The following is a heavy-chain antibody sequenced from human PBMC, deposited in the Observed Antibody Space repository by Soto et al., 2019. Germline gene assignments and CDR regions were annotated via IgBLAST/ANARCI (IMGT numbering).Heavy chain of an antibody. Sequence: PGESLKISCKGSGYSFAGYWITWVRQKPGKGLEWMGRIDPSDSQTYYSPSFRGHVTISVTKSITTVFLQWSSLKASDTAMYYCARHRIAAAGHNWFDPWGQGTLVTVSS. CDR2: IDPSDSQT. V-gene: IGHV5-10-1*01. CDR1: GYSFAGYW. J-gene: IGHJ5*02. D-gene: IGHD6-13*01. CDR3: ARHRIAAAGHNWFDP.